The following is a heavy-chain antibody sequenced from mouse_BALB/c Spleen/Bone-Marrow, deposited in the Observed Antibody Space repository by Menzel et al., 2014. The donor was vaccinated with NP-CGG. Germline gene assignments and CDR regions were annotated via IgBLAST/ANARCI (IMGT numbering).Heavy chain of an antibody. Sequence: VQLQQSGPSLVKPSQTLSLTCSVTGDSITGGYWNWIRKFPGNKLEYMGYISYSGSTYFNPSLKSRISITRDTSKNQYYLQLNSVTTEDTATYYCARLGGYGPYFDYWGQGTTLTVSS. J-gene: IGHJ2*01. CDR3: ARLGGYGPYFDY. CDR2: ISYSGST. D-gene: IGHD1-1*02. V-gene: IGHV3-8*02. CDR1: GDSITGGY.